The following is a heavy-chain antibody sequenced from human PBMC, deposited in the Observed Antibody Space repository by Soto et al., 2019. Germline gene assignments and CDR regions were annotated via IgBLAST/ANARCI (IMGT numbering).Heavy chain of an antibody. CDR1: GFTFSSYA. D-gene: IGHD6-6*01. CDR3: AKVWSSIAARPATFTGNYYYMDV. CDR2: ISGSGGST. J-gene: IGHJ6*03. V-gene: IGHV3-23*01. Sequence: GGSLRLSCAASGFTFSSYAMSWVRQAPGKGLEWVSAISGSGGSTYYADSVKGRFTISRDNSKNTLYLQMNSLRAEDTAVYYCAKVWSSIAARPATFTGNYYYMDVWGKGTTVTVSS.